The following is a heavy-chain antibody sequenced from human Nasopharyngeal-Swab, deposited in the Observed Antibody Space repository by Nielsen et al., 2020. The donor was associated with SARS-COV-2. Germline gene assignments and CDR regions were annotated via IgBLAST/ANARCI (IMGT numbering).Heavy chain of an antibody. J-gene: IGHJ4*02. CDR2: ISYDGSNK. D-gene: IGHD6-13*01. Sequence: GESLKISCAASGFTFSSYGMHWVRQAPGKGLEWVAVISYDGSNKYYADSVKGRFTISRDNSKNTLYLQMNSLRAEDTAVYYCPKEGGVGQQLVRYFDYWGQGTLVTVSS. CDR1: GFTFSSYG. CDR3: PKEGGVGQQLVRYFDY. V-gene: IGHV3-30*18.